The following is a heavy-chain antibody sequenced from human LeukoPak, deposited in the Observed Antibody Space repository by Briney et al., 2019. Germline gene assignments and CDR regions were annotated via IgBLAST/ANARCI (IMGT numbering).Heavy chain of an antibody. D-gene: IGHD3-22*01. CDR1: GFTFSSYG. CDR3: AKFENYYDNSGYDFDY. J-gene: IGHJ4*02. V-gene: IGHV3-30*18. CDR2: ISYDGSNK. Sequence: GGSLRLSCAASGFTFSSYGMHWVRQAPGKGLEWVAVISYDGSNKYYADSVKGRFTISRDNSKNTLYLQMNSLRAEDTAVYYCAKFENYYDNSGYDFDYWGQGTLVTVSS.